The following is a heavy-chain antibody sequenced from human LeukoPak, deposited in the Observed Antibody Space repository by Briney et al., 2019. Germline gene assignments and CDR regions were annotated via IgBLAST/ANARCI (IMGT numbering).Heavy chain of an antibody. V-gene: IGHV3-21*01. J-gene: IGHJ4*02. CDR1: GFTFSSYS. CDR2: ISSSSSYI. Sequence: GGSLRLSCAASGFTFSSYSMNWVRQAPGKGLEWVSSISSSSSYIYYADSVKGRFTISRDNAKNSLYLQMNSLRAEDTAVYYCARDQYGSGTYSRLDYWGQGTLVTVSS. CDR3: ARDQYGSGTYSRLDY. D-gene: IGHD3-10*01.